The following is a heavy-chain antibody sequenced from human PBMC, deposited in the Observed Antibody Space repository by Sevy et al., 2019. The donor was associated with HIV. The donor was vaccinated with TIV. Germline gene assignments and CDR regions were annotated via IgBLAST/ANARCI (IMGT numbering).Heavy chain of an antibody. CDR2: ISGGGGNI. V-gene: IGHV3-23*01. J-gene: IGHJ4*02. CDR3: AIHLGDYVWGNYGFDY. Sequence: GGSRRLSCAASGLTFSNYAMSWVRQAPGKGLEWISAISGGGGNIYNAASVQGRFTISRDNSKNTLYLQMNSLTDGDTAVYYCAIHLGDYVWGNYGFDYWGQGTLVTVSS. CDR1: GLTFSNYA. D-gene: IGHD3-16*01.